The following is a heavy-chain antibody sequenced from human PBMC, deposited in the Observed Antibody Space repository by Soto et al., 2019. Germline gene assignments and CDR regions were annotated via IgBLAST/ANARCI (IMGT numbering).Heavy chain of an antibody. CDR3: ARAKAGNDAFDI. CDR2: INSDGSST. D-gene: IGHD3-10*01. V-gene: IGHV3-74*01. CDR1: GFTFSSYW. Sequence: ALRLTCAASGFTFSSYWMHWVRQAPGKGLVWVSRINSDGSSTSYADSVKGPFTISRDNAKNTLYLQMHSLRAEDTAVYYCARAKAGNDAFDIWGQGTMVTVSS. J-gene: IGHJ3*02.